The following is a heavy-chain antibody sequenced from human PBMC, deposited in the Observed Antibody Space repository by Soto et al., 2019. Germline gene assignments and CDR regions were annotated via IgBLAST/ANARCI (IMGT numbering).Heavy chain of an antibody. J-gene: IGHJ6*03. CDR3: ARYGTYYDILTGYYPQLHMDV. Sequence: PGGSLRLSCAASGFTFSSYSMNWVRQAPGKGLEWVSSISSSSSYIYYADSVKGRFTISRDNAKNSLYLQMNSLRAEDTAVYYCARYGTYYDILTGYYPQLHMDVWGKGTTVTVSS. CDR1: GFTFSSYS. D-gene: IGHD3-9*01. V-gene: IGHV3-21*01. CDR2: ISSSSSYI.